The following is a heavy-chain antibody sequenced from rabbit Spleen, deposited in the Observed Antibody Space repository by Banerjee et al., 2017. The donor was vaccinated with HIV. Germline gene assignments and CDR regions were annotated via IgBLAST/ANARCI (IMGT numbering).Heavy chain of an antibody. D-gene: IGHD3-3*01. Sequence: QEQLEESGGDLVKPEGSLTLTCKASGFSFSSGYDMCWVRQAPGKGLEWIGSIYSVIDYTYYASWAKGRFTISKASSTTVTLQMTSLTVADTATYFCARSGGVGSGAYVYAMDLWGPGTLVTVS. CDR3: ARSGGVGSGAYVYAMDL. J-gene: IGHJ4*01. CDR1: GFSFSSGYD. V-gene: IGHV1S45*01. CDR2: IYSVIDYT.